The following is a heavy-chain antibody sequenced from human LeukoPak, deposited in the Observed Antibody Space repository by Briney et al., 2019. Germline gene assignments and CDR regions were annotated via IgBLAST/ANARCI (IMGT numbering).Heavy chain of an antibody. CDR2: IKQDGSEK. CDR1: GFTFSSYW. J-gene: IGHJ3*02. V-gene: IGHV3-7*03. D-gene: IGHD3-22*01. CDR3: ARVGLLTTYYYDSRDAFDI. Sequence: GSLRLSCAASGFTFSSYWMSWVRQAPGKGLEWVANIKQDGSEKYYVDSMKGRFTISRDNAKNSLYLQMNSLRAEDTAVYYCARVGLLTTYYYDSRDAFDIWGQGTMVTVSS.